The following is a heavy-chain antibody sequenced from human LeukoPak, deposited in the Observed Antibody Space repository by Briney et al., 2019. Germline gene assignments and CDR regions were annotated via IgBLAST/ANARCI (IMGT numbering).Heavy chain of an antibody. CDR3: AKDLPDYGDYIEGY. D-gene: IGHD4-17*01. V-gene: IGHV3-23*01. CDR1: GFPFSSFG. J-gene: IGHJ4*02. CDR2: ISGSGGII. Sequence: GGSLRLPCAASGFPFSSFGMSWVRQAPGKGLEWVSTISGSGGIIDYADSVKGRFTFSRDNSRNMVYLQMNSLRAEDTAVYYCAKDLPDYGDYIEGYWGQGTLVTVSS.